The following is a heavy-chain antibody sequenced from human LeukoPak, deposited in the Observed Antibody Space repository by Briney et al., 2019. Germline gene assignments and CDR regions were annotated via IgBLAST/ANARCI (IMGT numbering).Heavy chain of an antibody. Sequence: PGGSLRLSCAASGFTFDDYAMHWVRQAPGKGLEWVSGISWNSGSIGYADSVKGRFTISRDNAKNSLYLQMNSLRAEDTAVYYCAKGFDHPRNYYTDWGQGTRVTVSS. V-gene: IGHV3-9*01. D-gene: IGHD1-7*01. J-gene: IGHJ4*02. CDR3: AKGFDHPRNYYTD. CDR2: ISWNSGSI. CDR1: GFTFDDYA.